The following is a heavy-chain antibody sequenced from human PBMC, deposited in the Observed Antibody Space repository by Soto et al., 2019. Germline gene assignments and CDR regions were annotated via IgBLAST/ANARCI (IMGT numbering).Heavy chain of an antibody. CDR3: ASIYYYDSSGYPRPAFDI. CDR1: GYSFTNYW. J-gene: IGHJ3*02. Sequence: PGESLKISCKGSGYSFTNYWIAWVRQMPGKGLEWMGIIYPGDSDTRYSPSFQGQVTISADKSISTAYLQWSSLKASDTAMYYCASIYYYDSSGYPRPAFDIWGQGTMVTV. D-gene: IGHD3-22*01. CDR2: IYPGDSDT. V-gene: IGHV5-51*01.